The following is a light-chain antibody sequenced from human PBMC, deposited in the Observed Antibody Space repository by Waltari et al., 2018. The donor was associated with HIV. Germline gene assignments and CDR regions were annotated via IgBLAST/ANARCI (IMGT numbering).Light chain of an antibody. CDR3: QTWASGLRL. CDR2: LYSDGSH. CDR1: SGHSNYV. V-gene: IGLV4-69*01. Sequence: QLVLTQSPSASASLGASVKLTCTLSSGHSNYVIAWHQQQPGKGPRYLMKLYSDGSHRMGDGIPDRFSGSSSGAERHLTISILQSEDEADYYCQTWASGLRLFGGGTKLTVL. J-gene: IGLJ3*02.